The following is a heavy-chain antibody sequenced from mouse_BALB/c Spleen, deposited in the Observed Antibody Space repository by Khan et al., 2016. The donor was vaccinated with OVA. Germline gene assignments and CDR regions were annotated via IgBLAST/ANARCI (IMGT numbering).Heavy chain of an antibody. CDR2: VWGDGSN. V-gene: IGHV2-6-7*01. CDR3: ARELRIGGFAY. Sequence: QVQLMQSGPGLVAPSQSLSITCTVSGFSLTGYGINWVRQPPGKGLEWLGMVWGDGSNDYNSARKSRLSISKDNYKSQVFLKMNSLHTDESARYYCARELRIGGFAYWGQGTLVTVSA. J-gene: IGHJ3*01. D-gene: IGHD1-1*01. CDR1: GFSLTGYG.